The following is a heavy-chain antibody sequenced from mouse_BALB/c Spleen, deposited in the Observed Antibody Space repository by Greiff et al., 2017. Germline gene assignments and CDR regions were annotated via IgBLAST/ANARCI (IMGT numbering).Heavy chain of an antibody. Sequence: VQLQQSAAELARPGASVKMSCKASGYTFTSYTMHWVKQRPGQGLEWIGYINPSSGYTEYNQKFKDKTTLTADKSSSTAYMQLSSLTSEDSAVYYCARRYYDYDWAMDYWGQGTSVTVSS. CDR3: ARRYYDYDWAMDY. CDR2: INPSSGYT. V-gene: IGHV1-4*02. D-gene: IGHD2-4*01. CDR1: GYTFTSYT. J-gene: IGHJ4*01.